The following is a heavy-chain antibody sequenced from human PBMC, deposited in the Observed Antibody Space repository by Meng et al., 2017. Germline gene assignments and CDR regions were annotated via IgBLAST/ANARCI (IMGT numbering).Heavy chain of an antibody. D-gene: IGHD5-18*01. Sequence: GGSLRLSCAASGFTFSSYEMNWVRQAPGKGLEWVSYISSSGSTIYYADSVKGRFTISRDNAKNSLYLQMNSLRAEDTAVYYCARDGDTAMVSRFGTYAFDIWGQGTMVTVSS. CDR2: ISSSGSTI. CDR3: ARDGDTAMVSRFGTYAFDI. CDR1: GFTFSSYE. J-gene: IGHJ3*02. V-gene: IGHV3-48*03.